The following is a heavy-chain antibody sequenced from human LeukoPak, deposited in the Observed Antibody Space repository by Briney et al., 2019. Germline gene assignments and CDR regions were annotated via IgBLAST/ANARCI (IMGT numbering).Heavy chain of an antibody. D-gene: IGHD5-12*01. Sequence: GGSLRLSCAASGFTFSSYAMSWFRQAPGKGLEWVSAISGSGGSTYYADSVKGRFTISRDNSKNTLYLQMNSLRAEDTAVYYCARPYSGYDLFPDYWGQGTLVTVSS. CDR1: GFTFSSYA. J-gene: IGHJ4*02. CDR3: ARPYSGYDLFPDY. V-gene: IGHV3-23*01. CDR2: ISGSGGST.